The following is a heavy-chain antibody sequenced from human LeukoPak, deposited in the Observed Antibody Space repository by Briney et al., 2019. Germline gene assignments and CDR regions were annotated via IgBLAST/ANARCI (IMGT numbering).Heavy chain of an antibody. CDR3: AKGGWLDD. D-gene: IGHD6-19*01. CDR1: GFNFNKYD. CDR2: ITGRSDKT. J-gene: IGHJ4*02. V-gene: IGHV3-23*01. Sequence: GGSLRRSCSASGFNFNKYDMTWARQAPGKGLEWVSTITGRSDKTYYTDSVNGRFVTSRDNSKDTLYLQMNSLRAEDTALYYCAKGGWLDDLGQGALVTVSS.